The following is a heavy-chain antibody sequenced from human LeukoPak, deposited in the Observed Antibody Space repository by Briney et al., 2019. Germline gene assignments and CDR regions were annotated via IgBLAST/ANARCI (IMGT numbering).Heavy chain of an antibody. CDR3: ARNPLVVVPAVSVGDGFDI. J-gene: IGHJ3*02. CDR1: GYSFTTYW. D-gene: IGHD2-2*01. CDR2: IYPGDSDT. V-gene: IGHV5-51*01. Sequence: GESLKISCKGSGYSFTTYWIGWVRQMPGKGLEWMGIIYPGDSDTRYGPSFQGQVTISADKSISTAYLQWSSLKASDTAMYYCARNPLVVVPAVSVGDGFDIWGQGTMVTVSS.